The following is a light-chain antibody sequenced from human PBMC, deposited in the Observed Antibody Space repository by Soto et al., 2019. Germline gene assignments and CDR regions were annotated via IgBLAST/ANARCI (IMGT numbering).Light chain of an antibody. CDR2: GNT. CDR3: LSFDSSLSVV. V-gene: IGLV1-40*01. Sequence: QSVLTQPPSVSGAPGQRVTITCTGRSSNIGAGYDVHWYQQLPGRAPKLLIYGNTKRPSGVPDRFSGSKSGTSASLAFTGLQAEDEADYYCLSFDSSLSVVFGGGTQLTVL. CDR1: SSNIGAGYD. J-gene: IGLJ2*01.